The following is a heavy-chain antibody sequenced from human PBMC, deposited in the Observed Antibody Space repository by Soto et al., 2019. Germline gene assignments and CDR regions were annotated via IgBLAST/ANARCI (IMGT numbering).Heavy chain of an antibody. D-gene: IGHD3-16*02. CDR1: SGSISSSNW. CDR3: ARGVTWLGELSGWFDP. V-gene: IGHV4-4*02. Sequence: QVQLQESGPGLVKPSGTLSLTCAVSSGSISSSNWWSWVRQPPGKGLEWIGEIYHSGSTNYNPSLKSRVTLSVDKSKNQLSLKLSSVTAADTAVYYCARGVTWLGELSGWFDPWGQGTLVTVSS. CDR2: IYHSGST. J-gene: IGHJ5*02.